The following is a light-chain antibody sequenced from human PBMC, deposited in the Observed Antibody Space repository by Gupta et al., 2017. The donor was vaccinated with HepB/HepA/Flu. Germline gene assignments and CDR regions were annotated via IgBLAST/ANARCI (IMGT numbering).Light chain of an antibody. CDR3: QQGSERPCS. CDR2: DAF. V-gene: IGKV3-11*01. J-gene: IGKJ2*04. CDR1: QSINNY. Sequence: EIVLTQSPGTLPSSPGDRASLSCRASQSINNYLAWYQQKPGQAPRLLIYDAFKRATGVPDRFSGSGSGTDFTLTISSLEPEDFALYYCQQGSERPCSFGQGTRLDIK.